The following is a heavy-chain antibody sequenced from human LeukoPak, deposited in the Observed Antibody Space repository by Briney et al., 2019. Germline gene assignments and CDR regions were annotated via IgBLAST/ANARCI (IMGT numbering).Heavy chain of an antibody. V-gene: IGHV2-5*01. CDR2: NYWNDDK. CDR3: VYHTFRDAFDI. J-gene: IGHJ3*02. D-gene: IGHD3-3*02. CDR1: GFSLSTSGVG. Sequence: SGPTLVKPTQTLTLTCTFSGFSLSTSGVGVGWIRQPPGKALEWLAINYWNDDKRCSPSLKSRLTITKDTSKNQVVLTMTNMDPVDTATYYCVYHTFRDAFDIWGQGTMVTVSS.